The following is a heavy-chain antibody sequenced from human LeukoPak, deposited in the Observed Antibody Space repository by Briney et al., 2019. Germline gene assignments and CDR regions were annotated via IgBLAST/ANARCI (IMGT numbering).Heavy chain of an antibody. CDR3: ARTTTRYNWNALDY. Sequence: PSETLSLTCTVSGGSISSYYWSWIRQPPGKGLEWIGYIYYSGNTNYNPSLKSRVTISVDTSKNQFSLKLSSVTAADTAVYYCARTTTRYNWNALDYWGQGTLITVSS. CDR2: IYYSGNT. J-gene: IGHJ4*02. CDR1: GGSISSYY. D-gene: IGHD1-1*01. V-gene: IGHV4-59*01.